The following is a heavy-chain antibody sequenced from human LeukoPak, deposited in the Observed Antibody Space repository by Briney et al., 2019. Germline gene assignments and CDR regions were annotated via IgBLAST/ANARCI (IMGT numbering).Heavy chain of an antibody. D-gene: IGHD2-21*02. CDR1: GGSISSYY. V-gene: IGHV4-59*01. CDR3: ASRAAFCGDDCFRFDY. CDR2: IHYSGST. Sequence: KSSETLSLTCTVSGGSISSYYWSWIRQPPGKGLEWIGYIHYSGSTRYNPSLENRVTISVDTSKNQFSLNLTSVTAADTAVYYCASRAAFCGDDCFRFDYWGQGTLVTVSS. J-gene: IGHJ4*02.